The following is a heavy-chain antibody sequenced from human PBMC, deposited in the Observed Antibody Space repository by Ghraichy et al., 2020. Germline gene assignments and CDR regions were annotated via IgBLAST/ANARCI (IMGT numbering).Heavy chain of an antibody. Sequence: GGSLRLSCAASGFTFSSYSMNWVRQAPGKGLEWVSYISSSSSTIYYADSVKGRFTISRDNAKNSLYLQMNSLRAEDTAVYYCARGFSDIVVVPAAILVAFDIWGQGTMVTVSS. CDR2: ISSSSSTI. V-gene: IGHV3-48*04. D-gene: IGHD2-2*01. CDR1: GFTFSSYS. CDR3: ARGFSDIVVVPAAILVAFDI. J-gene: IGHJ3*02.